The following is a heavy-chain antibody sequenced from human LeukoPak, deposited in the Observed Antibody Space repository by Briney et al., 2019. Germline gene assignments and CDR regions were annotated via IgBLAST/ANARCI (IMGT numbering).Heavy chain of an antibody. V-gene: IGHV1-2*02. CDR3: ARPTLTTVAPDAFDI. CDR2: INPNSGGT. D-gene: IGHD4-23*01. J-gene: IGHJ3*02. Sequence: ASVKVSCKASGYTFTGYYMHWVRQAPGQGLEWMGWINPNSGGTNYAQKFQGRVTMTRDTSVSTAYMELSRLRSDDTAVYYCARPTLTTVAPDAFDIWGQGTMVTVSS. CDR1: GYTFTGYY.